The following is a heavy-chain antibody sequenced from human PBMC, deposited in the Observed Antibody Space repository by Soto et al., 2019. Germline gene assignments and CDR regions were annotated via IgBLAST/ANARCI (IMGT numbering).Heavy chain of an antibody. J-gene: IGHJ4*02. CDR3: AKKYPVTRPVDY. Sequence: GGSVRLSCAASGFTFSSYAMPWVRQAPGKGLEWVSAIGTNSDTYYGDSVKGRFTISRDNFKTTLYLQMNSLRAEDTALYYCAKKYPVTRPVDYWGQGTLVTVSS. CDR2: IGTNSDT. V-gene: IGHV3-23*01. D-gene: IGHD2-2*01. CDR1: GFTFSSYA.